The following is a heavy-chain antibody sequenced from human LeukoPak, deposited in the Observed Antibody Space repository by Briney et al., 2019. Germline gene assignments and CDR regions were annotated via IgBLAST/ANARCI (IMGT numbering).Heavy chain of an antibody. D-gene: IGHD3-10*01. Sequence: ASVKVSCKASGCTFTDNYIHWVRQAPGQGLEWMGWINPNSGYTNFAQKFQGRVTVTRDTSITTVYMDLSRLTSDDTAVYYCARGGSGSYLSWLDPWGQGTLVTVSS. CDR3: ARGGSGSYLSWLDP. CDR2: INPNSGYT. V-gene: IGHV1-2*02. CDR1: GCTFTDNY. J-gene: IGHJ5*02.